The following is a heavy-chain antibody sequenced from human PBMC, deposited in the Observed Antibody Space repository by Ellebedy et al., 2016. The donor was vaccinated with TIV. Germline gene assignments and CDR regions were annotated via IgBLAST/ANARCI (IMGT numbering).Heavy chain of an antibody. Sequence: PGGSLRLSCAASGFTFSNYAMSWVRQAPGKGLEWVSSILGSGAGTYYADSFKGRFTLSRDNSKNTLYLEINSLRADDTAVFYCAKGLLGGDAFDIWGQGTMVTVSS. CDR2: ILGSGAGT. CDR1: GFTFSNYA. D-gene: IGHD1-26*01. V-gene: IGHV3-23*01. CDR3: AKGLLGGDAFDI. J-gene: IGHJ3*02.